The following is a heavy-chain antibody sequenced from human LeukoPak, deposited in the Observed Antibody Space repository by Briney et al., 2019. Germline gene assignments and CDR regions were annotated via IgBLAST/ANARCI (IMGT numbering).Heavy chain of an antibody. CDR2: INAGNGNT. D-gene: IGHD6-13*01. V-gene: IGHV1-3*01. Sequence: ASVKVSCKASGYTFTSYAMHWVRQAPGQRLEWMGWINAGNGNTKYSQKFQGRVTITRDTSASTAYMELSSLRSEDTAVYCCAREGGKGSSSPRKYYFDYWGQGTLVTVSS. CDR3: AREGGKGSSSPRKYYFDY. J-gene: IGHJ4*02. CDR1: GYTFTSYA.